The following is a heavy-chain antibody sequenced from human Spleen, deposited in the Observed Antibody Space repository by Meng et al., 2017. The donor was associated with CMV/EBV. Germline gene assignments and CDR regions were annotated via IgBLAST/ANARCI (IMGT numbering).Heavy chain of an antibody. Sequence: QVKLVQSGAEGKKPGASVKVSCKASGYTFTGYYMHWVRQAPGQGLEWMGWINPNSGGTNYAQKFQGRVTMTRDTSISTAYMELSRLRSDDTAVYYCTRDAHLTTVTPNWFDPWGQGTLVTVSS. D-gene: IGHD4-17*01. CDR3: TRDAHLTTVTPNWFDP. CDR2: INPNSGGT. CDR1: GYTFTGYY. V-gene: IGHV1-2*02. J-gene: IGHJ5*02.